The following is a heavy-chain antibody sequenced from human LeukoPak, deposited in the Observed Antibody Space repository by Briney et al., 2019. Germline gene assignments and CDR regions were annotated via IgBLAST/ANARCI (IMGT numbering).Heavy chain of an antibody. CDR3: AKLSDFEFWSGYIDY. CDR1: GFTVSSNY. J-gene: IGHJ4*02. V-gene: IGHV3-23*01. Sequence: GGSLRLSCAASGFTVSSNYMSWVRQAPGKGLEWVSAISGSGGSAYYADSVKGRFTISRDNSKNTLYLQMNSLRAEDTAVYYCAKLSDFEFWSGYIDYWGQGTLVTVSS. D-gene: IGHD3-3*01. CDR2: ISGSGGSA.